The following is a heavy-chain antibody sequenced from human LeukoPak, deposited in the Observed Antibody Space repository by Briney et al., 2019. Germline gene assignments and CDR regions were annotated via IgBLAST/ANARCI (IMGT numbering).Heavy chain of an antibody. CDR3: ARVQVGYYYYMDV. CDR2: IYYSGST. Sequence: SETLSLTCTVSGGSISNYYWIWIRQPPGKGLEWIGYIYYSGSTNYNSSLKSRVTISVDRSKNQFSLKLSSVTAADTAVYYCARVQVGYYYYMDVWGKGTTVTVPS. J-gene: IGHJ6*03. V-gene: IGHV4-59*01. CDR1: GGSISNYY.